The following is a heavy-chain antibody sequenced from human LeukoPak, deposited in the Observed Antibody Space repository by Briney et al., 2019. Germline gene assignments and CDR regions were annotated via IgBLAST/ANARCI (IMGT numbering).Heavy chain of an antibody. D-gene: IGHD6-19*01. CDR2: ISGSGGST. CDR1: GFTFSSYA. CDR3: AKDQIGWAPGYVSGPLDQ. Sequence: PGGSLRLSCAASGFTFSSYAMSWVRQAPGKGLEWVSIISGSGGSTYYADSVKGRFTISRDNSKNTVYLQMTSLRTEDTAVYYCAKDQIGWAPGYVSGPLDQWGQGTLVTVSS. V-gene: IGHV3-23*01. J-gene: IGHJ4*02.